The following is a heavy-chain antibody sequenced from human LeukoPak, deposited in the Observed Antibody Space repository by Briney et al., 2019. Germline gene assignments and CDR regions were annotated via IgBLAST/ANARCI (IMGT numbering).Heavy chain of an antibody. Sequence: SGRSLRPSCAASGFTFSIYAMHWVRQAPGKGLEWVAVISYDGSNKYYADSAKGRFTISRDNSKNTLCLQMNSLRAEDTAVYYCARLLYCSSTSCYTDYYYGMDVWGQGTTVTVSS. CDR3: ARLLYCSSTSCYTDYYYGMDV. J-gene: IGHJ6*02. CDR2: ISYDGSNK. CDR1: GFTFSIYA. V-gene: IGHV3-30-3*01. D-gene: IGHD2-2*02.